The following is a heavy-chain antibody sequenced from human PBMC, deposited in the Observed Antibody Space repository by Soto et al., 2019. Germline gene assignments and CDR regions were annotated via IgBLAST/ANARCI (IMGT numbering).Heavy chain of an antibody. CDR3: ARGGIPPSGYGIAYAMDV. J-gene: IGHJ6*02. V-gene: IGHV4-39*01. D-gene: IGHD1-26*01. Sequence: SETLSLTCTVSNGSISSSDYYWGWIRQPPGKGLEWIATIYYSGSIYYNPSLKGRISISVDTSKNQFSLKLSSVTAADTAVYYCARGGIPPSGYGIAYAMDVWGQGTTVTVSS. CDR1: NGSISSSDYY. CDR2: IYYSGSI.